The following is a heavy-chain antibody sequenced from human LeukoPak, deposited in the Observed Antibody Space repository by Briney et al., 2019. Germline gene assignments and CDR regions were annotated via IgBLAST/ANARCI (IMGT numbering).Heavy chain of an antibody. J-gene: IGHJ4*02. CDR3: ARDLGWAYYYGSGSFDY. Sequence: ASVKVSCKASGYTFTSYYMHWVRQAPGQGLEWMGIINPSGGSTNYAQKFQGRVTMTRDTSTSTVYMELSSLRSDDTAVYYCARDLGWAYYYGSGSFDYWGRGTLVTVSS. V-gene: IGHV1-46*01. D-gene: IGHD3-10*01. CDR2: INPSGGST. CDR1: GYTFTSYY.